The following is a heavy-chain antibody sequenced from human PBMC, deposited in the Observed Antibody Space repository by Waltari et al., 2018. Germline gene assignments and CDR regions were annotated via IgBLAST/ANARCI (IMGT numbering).Heavy chain of an antibody. D-gene: IGHD7-27*01. CDR3: ARAPSFIWGIDY. CDR1: GYTFTGYY. J-gene: IGHJ4*02. Sequence: QVQLVQSGAEVKKPGASVKVSCKASGYTFTGYYMHWVRQAPGQGLEWMGWINPNSGGTNYALKFQGWVTMTRDTSISTAYMELSRLRSDDTAVYYCARAPSFIWGIDYWGQGTLVTVSS. V-gene: IGHV1-2*04. CDR2: INPNSGGT.